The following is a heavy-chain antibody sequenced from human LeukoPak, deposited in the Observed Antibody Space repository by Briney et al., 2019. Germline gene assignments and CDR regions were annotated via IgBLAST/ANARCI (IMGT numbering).Heavy chain of an antibody. D-gene: IGHD5-18*01. CDR2: IAWNGGTT. CDR1: GFTFDDYG. V-gene: IGHV3-20*04. J-gene: IGHJ4*02. CDR3: AKVGNSYGVFDY. Sequence: GGSLRLSCAASGFTFDDYGMTWVRQAPGKGLEWVSGIAWNGGTTAYGDSVKGRFTISRDNAKNSLYLQMNSLRAEDTAVYYCAKVGNSYGVFDYWGQGTLVTVSS.